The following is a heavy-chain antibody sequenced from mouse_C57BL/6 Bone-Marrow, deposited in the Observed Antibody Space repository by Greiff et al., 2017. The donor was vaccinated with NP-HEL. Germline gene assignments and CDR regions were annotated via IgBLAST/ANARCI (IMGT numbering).Heavy chain of an antibody. V-gene: IGHV2-9-1*01. CDR3: ARKIHRLGVWYFDV. J-gene: IGHJ1*03. D-gene: IGHD4-1*01. Sequence: VKVIESGPGLVAPSQSLSITCTVSGFSLTSYAISWVRQPPGKGLEWLGVIWTGGGTNYNSALKSRLSISKDNSKSQVFLKMNSLQTDDTARYYCARKIHRLGVWYFDVWGTGTTVTVSS. CDR2: IWTGGGT. CDR1: GFSLTSYA.